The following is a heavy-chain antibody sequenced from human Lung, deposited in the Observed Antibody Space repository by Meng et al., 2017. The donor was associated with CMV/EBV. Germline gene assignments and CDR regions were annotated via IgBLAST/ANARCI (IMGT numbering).Heavy chain of an antibody. CDR3: ARDLLLWFGELFPFDY. CDR2: IKQDGSEK. CDR1: GFTFSSYW. J-gene: IGHJ4*02. D-gene: IGHD3-10*01. Sequence: GEXXKISCAASGFTFSSYWMSWVRQAPGKGLEWVANIKQDGSEKYYVDSVKGRFTISRDNAKNSLYLQMNSLRAEDTAVYYCARDLLLWFGELFPFDYWGQGXLVTVSS. V-gene: IGHV3-7*01.